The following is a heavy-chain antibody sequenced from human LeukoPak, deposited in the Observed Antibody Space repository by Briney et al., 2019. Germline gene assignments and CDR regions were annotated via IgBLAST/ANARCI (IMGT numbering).Heavy chain of an antibody. CDR1: GFTFSSYA. Sequence: PGGSLRLSCSASGFTFSSYAMHWVRQAPGKGLEYVSAISSNGSSTYYADSVKGRFTISRDNSKNTLYLQMSSLRAEDTAVYYCVKSGVTAFDYWGQGTLVTVSS. CDR3: VKSGVTAFDY. D-gene: IGHD2-21*02. CDR2: ISSNGSST. V-gene: IGHV3-64D*09. J-gene: IGHJ4*02.